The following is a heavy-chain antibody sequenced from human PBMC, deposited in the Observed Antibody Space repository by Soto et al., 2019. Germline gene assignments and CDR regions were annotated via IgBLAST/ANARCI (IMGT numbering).Heavy chain of an antibody. CDR2: INPNSGGT. Sequence: ASVKVSCKASGYTFTVYYMHCVVQSPLQGLEGMGWINPNSGGTNYAQKFQGWVTMTRDTSISTAYMELSRLRSDDTAVYYCARGELRYFDWLLPASDYYYGMDVWGQGTTVTVSS. CDR1: GYTFTVYY. J-gene: IGHJ6*02. D-gene: IGHD3-9*01. V-gene: IGHV1-2*04. CDR3: ARGELRYFDWLLPASDYYYGMDV.